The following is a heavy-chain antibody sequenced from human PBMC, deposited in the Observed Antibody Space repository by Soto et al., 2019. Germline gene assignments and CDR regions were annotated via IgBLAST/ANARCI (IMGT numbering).Heavy chain of an antibody. CDR3: ARLPYPWGWFDP. Sequence: PGGSLRLSCAASGFTFSSYAMSWVRQAPGKGLEWISYISNSGRTIYYADSLKGRFTISRDNAKNSLYLQMNSLRVDDTAMYYCARLPYPWGWFDPWGQGTLVTVSS. J-gene: IGHJ5*02. CDR2: ISNSGRTI. CDR1: GFTFSSYA. V-gene: IGHV3-48*04. D-gene: IGHD3-16*01.